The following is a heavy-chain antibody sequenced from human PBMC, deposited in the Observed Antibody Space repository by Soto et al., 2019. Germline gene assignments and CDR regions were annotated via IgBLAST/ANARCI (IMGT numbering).Heavy chain of an antibody. CDR3: ASCKGGSSPKYYYYYYGMDV. D-gene: IGHD6-6*01. V-gene: IGHV3-48*03. CDR2: ISSSGSTI. CDR1: GFTFSSYE. J-gene: IGHJ6*02. Sequence: EVQLVESGGGLVQPGGSLRLSCAASGFTFSSYEMNWVRQAPGKGLEWVSYISSSGSTIYYADSVKGRFTISRDNAKNSLYLQMNSLRAEDTAVYYCASCKGGSSPKYYYYYYGMDVWGQGTTVTVSS.